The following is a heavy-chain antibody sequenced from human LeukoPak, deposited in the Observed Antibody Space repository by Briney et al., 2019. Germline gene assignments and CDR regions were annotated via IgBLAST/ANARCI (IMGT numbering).Heavy chain of an antibody. CDR2: ISGSGGST. Sequence: GGSLRLSCAASGFTFSSYAMSWVRQAPGKGLEWVSAISGSGGSTYYADSVKGRFTISRDNAKHSLYLLMNSLIDEDTAVYYCARENNWNSPYYFDYWGQGTLVTVSS. CDR3: ARENNWNSPYYFDY. CDR1: GFTFSSYA. J-gene: IGHJ4*02. V-gene: IGHV3-23*01. D-gene: IGHD1-7*01.